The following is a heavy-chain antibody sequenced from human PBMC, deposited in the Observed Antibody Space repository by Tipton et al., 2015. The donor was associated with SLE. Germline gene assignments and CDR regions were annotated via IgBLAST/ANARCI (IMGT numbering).Heavy chain of an antibody. CDR3: AKEEPMTTVKGYYFDY. CDR1: GFTFSSYS. J-gene: IGHJ4*02. D-gene: IGHD4-17*01. CDR2: IRYDGSNK. V-gene: IGHV3-30*02. Sequence: GSLRLSCAASGFTFSSYSMNWVRQAPGKGLEWVAFIRYDGSNKYYADSVKGRFTISRDNSKNTLYLQMNSLRAEDTAVYYCAKEEPMTTVKGYYFDYWGQGTLVTVSS.